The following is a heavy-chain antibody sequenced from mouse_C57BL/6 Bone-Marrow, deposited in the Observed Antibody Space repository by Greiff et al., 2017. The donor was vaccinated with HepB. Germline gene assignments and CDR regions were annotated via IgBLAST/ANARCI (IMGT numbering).Heavy chain of an antibody. Sequence: EVQGVESVAELVRPGASVKLSCTASGFNIKNTYMHWVKQRPEQGLEWIGRIDPANGNTKYAPTFQGKATITADTSSNTAYLQLSSLTSEDTAIYYCARSYYGSRALRAMDYWGQGTSVTVSS. D-gene: IGHD1-1*01. J-gene: IGHJ4*01. V-gene: IGHV14-3*01. CDR1: GFNIKNTY. CDR2: IDPANGNT. CDR3: ARSYYGSRALRAMDY.